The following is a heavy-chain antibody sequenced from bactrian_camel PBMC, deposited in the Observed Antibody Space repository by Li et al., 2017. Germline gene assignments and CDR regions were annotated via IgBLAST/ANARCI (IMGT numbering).Heavy chain of an antibody. CDR3: AADLKSRGSWYFRRAADFDF. Sequence: HVQLVESGGGSVQVGGSLRLTCTVSEYFYNTYCMAWFREAPGKGREGVAVIRFRGGATFYSDSVKGRFTISKDNAKNTLILQMNTLKPEDTGMYYCAADLKSRGSWYFRRAADFDFWGLGTQVTVS. V-gene: IGHV3S1*01. D-gene: IGHD6*01. CDR1: EYFYNTYC. J-gene: IGHJ6*01. CDR2: IRFRGGAT.